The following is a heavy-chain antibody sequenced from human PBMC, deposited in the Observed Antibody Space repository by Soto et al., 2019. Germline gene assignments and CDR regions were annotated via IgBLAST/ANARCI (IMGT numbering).Heavy chain of an antibody. CDR3: AKEYGRLDY. D-gene: IGHD4-17*01. CDR1: GFTFSDYY. J-gene: IGHJ4*01. Sequence: PGGSLRLSCAASGFTFSDYYMSWIRQAPGKGLEWVSYISSSSGYTNYADSVKGRFTISRDNAKNSLYLQMNGLRAEDTAVYYCAKEYGRLDYWGHGTLVTVSS. CDR2: ISSSSGYT. V-gene: IGHV3-11*06.